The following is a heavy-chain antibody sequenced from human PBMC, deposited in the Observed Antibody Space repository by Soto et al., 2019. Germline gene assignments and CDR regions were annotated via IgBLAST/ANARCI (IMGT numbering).Heavy chain of an antibody. CDR3: ARDGNSIAVATTVYYYYGMDV. Sequence: QVQLVQSGAEVKKPGASVKVSCKASGYTFTSYGISWVRQAPGQGLEWMGWISAYNGNTNYAQKLQGRVTMTTDTPTSTAYMELRSLRSDDTAVYYCARDGNSIAVATTVYYYYGMDVWGQGTTVTVSS. J-gene: IGHJ6*02. V-gene: IGHV1-18*01. D-gene: IGHD6-19*01. CDR1: GYTFTSYG. CDR2: ISAYNGNT.